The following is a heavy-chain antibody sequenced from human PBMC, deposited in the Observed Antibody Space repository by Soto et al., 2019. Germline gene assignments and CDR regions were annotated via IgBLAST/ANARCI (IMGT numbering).Heavy chain of an antibody. J-gene: IGHJ1*01. CDR1: GGSFSGYY. V-gene: IGHV4-34*01. Sequence: QVQLQQWGAGLLKPSETLSLTCAVYGGSFSGYYWSWIRQPPGKGLEWIGEINHSGSTNYNPSLNSRVTLSVXASXNXFSLKLSSVTAADTAVYYCARGRGYSYGHQTRYFQHWGQGTLVTVSS. CDR2: INHSGST. CDR3: ARGRGYSYGHQTRYFQH. D-gene: IGHD5-18*01.